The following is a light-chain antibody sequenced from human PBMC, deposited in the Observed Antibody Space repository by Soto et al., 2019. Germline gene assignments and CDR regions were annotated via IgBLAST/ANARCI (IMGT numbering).Light chain of an antibody. CDR2: DTS. V-gene: IGKV3-15*01. J-gene: IGKJ1*01. CDR3: QQYVHWPPGA. Sequence: EIVGTQSPATLSVSPGERVTLSCRASQSVSSSLAWYQQRPGQAPRLLIYDTSTRAAGIAARFSGSGSGIEFTLTISSLQSEDSAVYYCQQYVHWPPGAFGQGTTVEIK. CDR1: QSVSSS.